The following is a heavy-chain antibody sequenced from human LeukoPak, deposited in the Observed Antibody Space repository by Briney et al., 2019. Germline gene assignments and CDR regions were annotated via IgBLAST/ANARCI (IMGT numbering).Heavy chain of an antibody. D-gene: IGHD3-22*01. CDR3: VKDRYYDNSAYRAFDP. Sequence: GGSLRLSCAASGFTFGNYAMNWVRQAPGKGLEWVSGISGGGASTYYADSVKGRFTISRDNSKNTLYPQMNSLRAEDTALYYCVKDRYYDNSAYRAFDPWGQGTLVTVSS. J-gene: IGHJ5*02. CDR2: ISGGGAST. V-gene: IGHV3-23*01. CDR1: GFTFGNYA.